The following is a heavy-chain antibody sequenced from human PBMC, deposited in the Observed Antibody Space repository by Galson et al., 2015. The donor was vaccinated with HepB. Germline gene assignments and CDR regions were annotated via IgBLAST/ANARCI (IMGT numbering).Heavy chain of an antibody. Sequence: SLRLSCAASGFTFTRYAMTWVRQAPGKGLEWVASITSSGGKTYCTDSVKGRFTISRDNSKNTLFLQLNSLRAEDTAVYYCAKDGIMVANNPYHFHYWGQGTLVTVSS. V-gene: IGHV3-23*01. CDR2: ITSSGGKT. J-gene: IGHJ4*02. CDR3: AKDGIMVANNPYHFHY. D-gene: IGHD2-15*01. CDR1: GFTFTRYA.